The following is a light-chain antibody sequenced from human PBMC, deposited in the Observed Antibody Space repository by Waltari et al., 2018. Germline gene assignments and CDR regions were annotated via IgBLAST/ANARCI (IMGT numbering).Light chain of an antibody. V-gene: IGLV1-40*01. J-gene: IGLJ2*01. CDR3: QSYDSSLSGVV. CDR1: SPNIGAGYD. Sequence: QSVLTQPPSVSGAPGQRVTISCTGSSPNIGAGYDVHGYQQLPGTAPKLLMYDNTNRPSGVPDRFSGSKSGTSASLVITGLQAEDEADYYCQSYDSSLSGVVFGGGTKLTVL. CDR2: DNT.